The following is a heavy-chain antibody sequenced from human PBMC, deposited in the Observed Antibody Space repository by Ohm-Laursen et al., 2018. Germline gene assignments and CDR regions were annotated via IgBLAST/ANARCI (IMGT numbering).Heavy chain of an antibody. D-gene: IGHD6-19*01. V-gene: IGHV3-53*05. CDR2: VGGGGGYT. J-gene: IGHJ4*02. CDR3: AKGARIAVAGTELDY. CDR1: GFTVSNNY. Sequence: SLRLSCAASGFTVSNNYMSWVRQAAGKGLEWVSGVGGGGGYTYYADPVKGRFTISRDNSKNTLYLQMNSLRAEDTAVFYCAKGARIAVAGTELDYWGQGTLVTVSS.